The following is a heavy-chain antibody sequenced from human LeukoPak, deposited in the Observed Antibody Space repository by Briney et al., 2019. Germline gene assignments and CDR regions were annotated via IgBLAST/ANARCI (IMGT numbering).Heavy chain of an antibody. Sequence: GGSLSLSSAASGFIFSSYAMSWVRPAPGKGLEWVSTIGAVATTTYYADSVKGRFTISRDNSKNTLYLQLNSLRADDTAVYYCAHRGNYFDDWGQGTLVTVSS. D-gene: IGHD3-16*01. V-gene: IGHV3-23*01. CDR1: GFIFSSYA. J-gene: IGHJ4*02. CDR2: IGAVATTT. CDR3: AHRGNYFDD.